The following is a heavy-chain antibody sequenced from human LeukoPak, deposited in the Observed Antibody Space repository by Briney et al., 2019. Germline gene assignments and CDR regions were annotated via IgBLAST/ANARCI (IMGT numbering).Heavy chain of an antibody. CDR1: GFTFSSYN. CDR2: ISNSRTTI. V-gene: IGHV3-48*04. CDR3: ARDFTPEWFDIH. Sequence: GGSLRLSCAASGFTFSSYNMNWVRQAPGKGLEWISYISNSRTTIYYTDSVKGRFTISRDNSKNTVYLQMNSLRADDTAVYYCARDFTPEWFDIHWGQGTLVTVP. D-gene: IGHD3-3*01. J-gene: IGHJ4*02.